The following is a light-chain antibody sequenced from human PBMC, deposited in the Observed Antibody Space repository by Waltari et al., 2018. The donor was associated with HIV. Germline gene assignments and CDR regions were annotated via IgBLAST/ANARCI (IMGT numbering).Light chain of an antibody. CDR1: SSNIGSDF. CDR2: SND. CDR3: TTWDSSGTAWV. V-gene: IGLV1-47*02. Sequence: QSVLTQPPSASGTPGQRVTISCSGSSSNIGSDFVYWYQQLPGTAPKLLIYSNDQRPSGVPDRFSGSNSGTSASLAISGLRSEVEADYYCTTWDSSGTAWVFGGGTKLTVL. J-gene: IGLJ3*02.